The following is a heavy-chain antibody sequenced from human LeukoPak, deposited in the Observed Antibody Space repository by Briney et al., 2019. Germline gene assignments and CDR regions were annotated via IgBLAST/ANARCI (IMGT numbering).Heavy chain of an antibody. Sequence: ISGSGGSTYYADSVKGRFTISRDNSKNTLYLQMNSLRAEDTAVYYCAKDPYSGYDWNWFDPWGQGTLVTVSS. V-gene: IGHV3-23*01. CDR2: ISGSGGST. J-gene: IGHJ5*02. CDR3: AKDPYSGYDWNWFDP. D-gene: IGHD5-12*01.